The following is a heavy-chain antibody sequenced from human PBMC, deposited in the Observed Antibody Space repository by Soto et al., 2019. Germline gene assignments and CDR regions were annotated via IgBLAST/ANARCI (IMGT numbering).Heavy chain of an antibody. D-gene: IGHD2-2*01. CDR1: GGSLGSSS. V-gene: IGHV4-59*01. CDR3: ARARFCASTSCYHYFDF. CDR2: IYNNGRT. J-gene: IGHJ4*02. Sequence: PSETLSLTCTVSGGSLGSSSWSWIRQPPGRGLEWIGYIYNNGRTDYNPSLKSRVTISVDTSKNHFSLKLSSVTPADTAVYYCARARFCASTSCYHYFDFWGQGTLVTVSS.